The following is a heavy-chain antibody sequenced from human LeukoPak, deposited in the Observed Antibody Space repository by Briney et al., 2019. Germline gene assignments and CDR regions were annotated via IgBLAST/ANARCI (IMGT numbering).Heavy chain of an antibody. J-gene: IGHJ4*02. Sequence: GASVKVSCKASGGTFSSYAISWVRQAPGQGLEWMGGIIPIFGTANYAQKLQGRVTMTTDTSTSTAYMELRSLRSDDTAVYYCARDRYVWGSYRDRYFDYWGQGTLVTVSS. V-gene: IGHV1-69*05. CDR1: GGTFSSYA. CDR2: IIPIFGTA. D-gene: IGHD3-16*02. CDR3: ARDRYVWGSYRDRYFDY.